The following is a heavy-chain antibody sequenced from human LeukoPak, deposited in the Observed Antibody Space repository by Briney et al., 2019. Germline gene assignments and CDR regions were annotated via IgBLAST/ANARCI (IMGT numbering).Heavy chain of an antibody. J-gene: IGHJ4*02. CDR3: AKDRSIGTYYTFDH. CDR2: ISASGVMT. V-gene: IGHV3-23*01. Sequence: SGGSLRLSCAASGFTVIDYAMTRVRQAPGKGLEWVSSISASGVMTYYADSVKGRFTVSRDNSKNNLYLQMQSLTAADTAVYYCAKDRSIGTYYTFDHWGQGTLVTVSS. CDR1: GFTVIDYA. D-gene: IGHD1-26*01.